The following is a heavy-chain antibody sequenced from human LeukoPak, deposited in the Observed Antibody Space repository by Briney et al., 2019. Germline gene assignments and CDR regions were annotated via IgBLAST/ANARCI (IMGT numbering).Heavy chain of an antibody. CDR1: GFTFSSYA. V-gene: IGHV3-23*01. J-gene: IGHJ4*02. D-gene: IGHD3-10*01. Sequence: VGSLRLSCAASGFTFSSYAMTWVRQAPGKGLEWVSAISGSGGSTYYADSVKGRFTISRDNSKNTLYLQMSSLRAEDTAVYYCAKQAGGSGSYYYYWGQGTLVTVSS. CDR3: AKQAGGSGSYYYY. CDR2: ISGSGGST.